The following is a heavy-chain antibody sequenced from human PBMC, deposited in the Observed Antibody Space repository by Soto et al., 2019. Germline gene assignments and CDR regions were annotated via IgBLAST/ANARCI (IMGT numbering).Heavy chain of an antibody. CDR3: ARTVTTEYCSGGSCPTLDY. CDR1: GGSISSGDYY. D-gene: IGHD2-15*01. V-gene: IGHV4-30-4*01. CDR2: IYYSGST. Sequence: SETLSLTCTVSGGSISSGDYYWSWIRQPPGKGLEWIGYIYYSGSTYYNPSLKSRVTISVDTSKNQFSLKLSSVTAADTAVYYCARTVTTEYCSGGSCPTLDYWGQGTLVTVSS. J-gene: IGHJ4*02.